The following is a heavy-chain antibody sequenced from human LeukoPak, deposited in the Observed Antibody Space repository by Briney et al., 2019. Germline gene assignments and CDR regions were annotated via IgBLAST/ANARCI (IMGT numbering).Heavy chain of an antibody. CDR3: AKDGFPYYDFWSGSGYMDV. J-gene: IGHJ6*03. V-gene: IGHV3-30*02. CDR2: IRYDGSNK. Sequence: PGGSLRLSCAASGFTFSSYGMHWVRQAPGKGLEWVAFIRYDGSNKYYADSVKGRFTISRDNSKNTLYLQMNSLRAEDTAVYYCAKDGFPYYDFWSGSGYMDVWGKGTTVTVSS. D-gene: IGHD3-3*01. CDR1: GFTFSSYG.